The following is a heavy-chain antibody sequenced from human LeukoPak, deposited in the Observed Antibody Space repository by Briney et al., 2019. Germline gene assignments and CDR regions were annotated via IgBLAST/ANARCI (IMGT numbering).Heavy chain of an antibody. CDR2: IYYSGST. J-gene: IGHJ4*02. V-gene: IGHV4-59*08. CDR3: ARLIAVAGTYRGHFDY. CDR1: GGSISTYY. Sequence: SATLSLTCTISGGSISTYYWSWIRQPPGKGLEWIGYIYYSGSTNYNPSLMSRLTISVDTSKNQFSLKLSSVTAADTAVYYCARLIAVAGTYRGHFDYWGQGALVTVSS. D-gene: IGHD6-19*01.